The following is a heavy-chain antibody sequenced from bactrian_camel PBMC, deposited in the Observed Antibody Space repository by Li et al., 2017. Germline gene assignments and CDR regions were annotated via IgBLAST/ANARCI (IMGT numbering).Heavy chain of an antibody. J-gene: IGHJ6*01. CDR1: GFTFKNYY. CDR3: AVSKQNGGGWPS. Sequence: DVQLVESGGGVVQPGGSLRLSCAASGFTFKNYYMRWVRQPPGKGLEWVSSINSAGGTTYYAASVKGRFTISRDNAKNTVYLQMNSLKSEDTALYYCAVSKQNGGGWPSWGQGTQVTVS. V-gene: IGHV3S40*01. D-gene: IGHD6*01. CDR2: INSAGGTT.